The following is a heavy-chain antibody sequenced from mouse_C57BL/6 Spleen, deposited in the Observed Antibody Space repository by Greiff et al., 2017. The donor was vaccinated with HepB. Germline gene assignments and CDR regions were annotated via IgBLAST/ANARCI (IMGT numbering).Heavy chain of an antibody. CDR1: GYTFTSYG. D-gene: IGHD1-1*01. V-gene: IGHV1-58*01. CDR2: IYIGNGYT. CDR3: ARSYYGSSYGYFDV. J-gene: IGHJ1*03. Sequence: VQLKQSGAELVRPGSSVKMSCKTSGYTFTSYGINWVKQRPGQGLEWIGYIYIGNGYTEYNEKFKGKATLNSDTSSNTAYMQLSSLTSEDSAIYFCARSYYGSSYGYFDVWGTGTTVTVSS.